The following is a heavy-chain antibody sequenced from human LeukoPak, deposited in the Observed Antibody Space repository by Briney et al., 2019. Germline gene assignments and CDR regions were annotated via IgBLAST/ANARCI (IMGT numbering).Heavy chain of an antibody. D-gene: IGHD3-9*01. CDR3: ARGRGARYFDWSAHYFDY. CDR2: INHSGST. CDR1: GGSFSGYY. V-gene: IGHV4-34*01. J-gene: IGHJ4*02. Sequence: PSETLSLTCAVYGGSFSGYYWSWIRQPPGKGLEWIGEINHSGSTNYNPSLKSRVTISVDTSKNQFSLKLSSVTAADTAVYYCARGRGARYFDWSAHYFDYWGQGTLVTVSS.